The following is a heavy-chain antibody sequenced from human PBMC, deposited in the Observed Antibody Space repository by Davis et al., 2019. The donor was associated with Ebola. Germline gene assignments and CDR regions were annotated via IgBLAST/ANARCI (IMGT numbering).Heavy chain of an antibody. J-gene: IGHJ4*02. V-gene: IGHV3-7*01. D-gene: IGHD5-18*01. CDR2: IKQDGSEK. CDR3: ARDSVDTAMAY. Sequence: GESLKISCAASGFTFSSYSMNWVRQAPGKGLEWVANIKQDGSEKYYVDSVKGRFTISRDNAKNSLYLQMNSLRAEDTAVYYCARDSVDTAMAYWGQGTLVTVSS. CDR1: GFTFSSYS.